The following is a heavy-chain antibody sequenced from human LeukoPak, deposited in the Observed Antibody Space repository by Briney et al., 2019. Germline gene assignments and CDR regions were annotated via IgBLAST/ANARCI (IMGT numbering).Heavy chain of an antibody. Sequence: GGSLRLSCAASGFTSSSYGMHWVRQAPGKGLEWVSGISGSGGSTYYADSVKGRFTISRDNSKNTLYLQMNSLRAEDTAVYYCAKPPTDYYDSSGYPDNWGQGTLVTVSS. CDR3: AKPPTDYYDSSGYPDN. J-gene: IGHJ4*02. CDR1: GFTSSSYG. CDR2: ISGSGGST. D-gene: IGHD3-22*01. V-gene: IGHV3-23*01.